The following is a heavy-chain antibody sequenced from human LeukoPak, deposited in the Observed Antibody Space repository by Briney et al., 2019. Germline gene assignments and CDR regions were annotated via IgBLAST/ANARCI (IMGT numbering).Heavy chain of an antibody. J-gene: IGHJ5*02. V-gene: IGHV3-23*01. Sequence: GGSLRLSCAASGFTFSNYAMSWVRQAPGKGLERVSVISGSGNRTYYAESVRGRFTFSRDNSKNTLYLQMNSLKVEDTAVYYCAKGPTTVTTRWFDPWGQGTLVTVSS. D-gene: IGHD4-17*01. CDR2: ISGSGNRT. CDR1: GFTFSNYA. CDR3: AKGPTTVTTRWFDP.